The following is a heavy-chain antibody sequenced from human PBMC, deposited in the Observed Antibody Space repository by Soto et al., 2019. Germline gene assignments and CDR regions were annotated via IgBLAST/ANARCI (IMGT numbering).Heavy chain of an antibody. Sequence: QVQLQESGPGLVKPSQTLSLTCTVSGGSINSGGYCWSWIRQHPGKGLDWIGCISYGGSTSYNPSLQSRVTISVDTSKNQFSLTLTSVTAADTAVYYCSTGILVWGQGALITVSS. CDR1: GGSINSGGYC. CDR2: ISYGGST. CDR3: STGILV. J-gene: IGHJ4*02. D-gene: IGHD3-10*01. V-gene: IGHV4-31*03.